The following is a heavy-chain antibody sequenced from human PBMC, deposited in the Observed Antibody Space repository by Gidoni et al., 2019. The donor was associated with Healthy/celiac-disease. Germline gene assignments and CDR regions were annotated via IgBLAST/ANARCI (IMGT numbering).Heavy chain of an antibody. J-gene: IGHJ4*02. CDR1: GFTFSSYA. CDR2: MSGSGGST. V-gene: IGHV3-23*04. D-gene: IGHD3-22*01. Sequence: EVQLVESGGGLVQPGGSLRLSCAASGFTFSSYAMSWVRQAPGKGREWVSAMSGSGGSTYYADAVKGRFTISRDNSKNTLYLQMNSLRAEDTAVYYCATGFEYYYDTGPVDYWGQGTLVTVSS. CDR3: ATGFEYYYDTGPVDY.